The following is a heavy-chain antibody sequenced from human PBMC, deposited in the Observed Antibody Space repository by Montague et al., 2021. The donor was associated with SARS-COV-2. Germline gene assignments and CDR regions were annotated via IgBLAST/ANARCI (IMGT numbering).Heavy chain of an antibody. J-gene: IGHJ6*02. CDR3: SRLNMVRVVVAEDYYYYYGLDV. CDR2: IWYSEST. Sequence: SETLSLTCTVSGGSITGYDWSWIRQSPGKGLEWFGYIWYSESTNYSPSLKSRVSISVDTSKNQVSLKLNSVTAVDSAVYYCSRLNMVRVVVAEDYYYYYGLDVWGQGTTVTVSS. V-gene: IGHV4-59*13. D-gene: IGHD3-10*01. CDR1: GGSITGYD.